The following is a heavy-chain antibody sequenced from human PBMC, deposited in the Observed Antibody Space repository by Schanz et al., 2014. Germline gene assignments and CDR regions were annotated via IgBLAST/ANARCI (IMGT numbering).Heavy chain of an antibody. J-gene: IGHJ4*01. CDR1: RYTFNTYG. CDR2: IVPIAGIT. Sequence: GPEVKEPGASVKVSCEASRYTFNTYGLNWVRQAPGQGLEWLGRIVPIAGITNYAQRIQGRVTITADRSTSTAYMELTSLRTENTAMYDGTRAYDDSHTDVWGKGTLITVSS. V-gene: IGHV1-69*04. CDR3: TRAYDDSHTDV. D-gene: IGHD4-17*01.